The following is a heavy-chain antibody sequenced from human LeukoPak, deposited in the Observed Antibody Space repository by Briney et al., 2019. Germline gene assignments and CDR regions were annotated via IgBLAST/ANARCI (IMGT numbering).Heavy chain of an antibody. CDR3: ARETYSSGWYGWFDP. D-gene: IGHD6-19*01. Sequence: SETLSLTCTVSGGSVSSGSYYWSWIRQPPGKGLEWIGYIYYSGSINYNPSLKSRVTISVDTSKNQFSLKLSSVTAADTAVYYCARETYSSGWYGWFDPWGQGTLVTVSS. V-gene: IGHV4-61*01. CDR2: IYYSGSI. CDR1: GGSVSSGSYY. J-gene: IGHJ5*02.